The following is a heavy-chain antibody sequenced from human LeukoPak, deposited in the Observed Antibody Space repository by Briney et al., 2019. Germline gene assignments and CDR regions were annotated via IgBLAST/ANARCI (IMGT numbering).Heavy chain of an antibody. D-gene: IGHD1-26*01. Sequence: PSETLSLTCTVSGDSISNYYWSWIRQPPGKGLEWIGYFYYSGSTNYNPSLKSRVTISADASKNHSSLKLSYVTAADAAVYYCARRAKNQWELHAFDIWGQGTMVTVSS. V-gene: IGHV4-59*01. CDR1: GDSISNYY. CDR3: ARRAKNQWELHAFDI. CDR2: FYYSGST. J-gene: IGHJ3*02.